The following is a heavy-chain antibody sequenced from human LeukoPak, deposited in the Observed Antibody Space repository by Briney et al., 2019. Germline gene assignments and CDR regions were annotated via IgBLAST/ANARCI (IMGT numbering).Heavy chain of an antibody. CDR1: GGPISSYY. J-gene: IGHJ5*02. V-gene: IGHV4-59*01. CDR2: IYYSGST. CDR3: ARESSCDTTSCLAPTDWFDP. D-gene: IGHD2-2*01. Sequence: SETLSLTCTVPGGPISSYYWSWIRQPPGKGLEGIGHIYYSGSTNYNPSLKSRVTISVDTSKNQFSLKLSSVTAADTAVYYCARESSCDTTSCLAPTDWFDPWGQGTLVTVSS.